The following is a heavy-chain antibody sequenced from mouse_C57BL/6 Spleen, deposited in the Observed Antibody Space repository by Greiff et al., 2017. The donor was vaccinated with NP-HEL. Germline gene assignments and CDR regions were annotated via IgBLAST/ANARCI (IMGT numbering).Heavy chain of an antibody. CDR3: ARWDDYDRVFDY. Sequence: VQLQQSGPELVKPGASVKISCKASGYTFTDYYMNWVKQSHGKSLEWIGDINPNNGGTSYNQKFKGKATLTVDKSSSTAYMELRSLTSEDSAVYYCARWDDYDRVFDYWGQGTTLTVSS. CDR2: INPNNGGT. CDR1: GYTFTDYY. V-gene: IGHV1-26*01. D-gene: IGHD2-4*01. J-gene: IGHJ2*01.